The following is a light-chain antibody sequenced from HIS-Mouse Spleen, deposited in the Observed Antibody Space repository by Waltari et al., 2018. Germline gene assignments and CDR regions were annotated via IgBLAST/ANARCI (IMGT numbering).Light chain of an antibody. CDR1: AWRKKY. V-gene: IGLV3-10*01. CDR2: EDS. J-gene: IGLJ2*01. Sequence: SSELTQPPSVSVAPGQTARITCSGDAWRKKYAYWYQQQSGQAPVLVIYEDSKRPSGIPERFSGSSSGTMATLTISGAQVEDEADYYCYSTDSSGNHRVFGGGTKLTVL. CDR3: YSTDSSGNHRV.